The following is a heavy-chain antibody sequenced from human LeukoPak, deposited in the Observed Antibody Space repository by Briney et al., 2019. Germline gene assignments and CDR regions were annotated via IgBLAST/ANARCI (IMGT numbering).Heavy chain of an antibody. CDR1: GYSFSSYW. J-gene: IGHJ6*02. Sequence: GESLKISCKGFGYSFSSYWIAWVRQMPGKGLEWMGIIFPGDSDTRYSPSFQGQVTISVDKSISTAYLQWSSLKASDTGMYFCARRHDGGGWNYYAMDVWGQGTTVTVSS. CDR2: IFPGDSDT. V-gene: IGHV5-51*01. CDR3: ARRHDGGGWNYYAMDV. D-gene: IGHD4-23*01.